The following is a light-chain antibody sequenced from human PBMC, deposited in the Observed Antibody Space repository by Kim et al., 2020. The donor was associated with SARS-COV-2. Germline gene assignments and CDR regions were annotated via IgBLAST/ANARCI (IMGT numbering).Light chain of an antibody. CDR1: PSLSSSH. CDR3: QQYSASRT. Sequence: PGERATLSGRASPSLSSSHLAWYQQKPGQAPRLLIYGTSSRATVIPDRFSGSGSGTDCTLTISRLEPEDIAVYYCQQYSASRTFGQGTKVDIK. V-gene: IGKV3-20*01. J-gene: IGKJ1*01. CDR2: GTS.